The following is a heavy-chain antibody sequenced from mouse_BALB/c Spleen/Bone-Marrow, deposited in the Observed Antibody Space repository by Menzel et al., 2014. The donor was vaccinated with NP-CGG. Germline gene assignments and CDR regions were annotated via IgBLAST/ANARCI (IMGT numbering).Heavy chain of an antibody. CDR1: GYTFTNYW. V-gene: IGHV1-69*02. J-gene: IGHJ2*02. CDR2: IEPSDSDT. CDR3: ARGRTTVISDY. D-gene: IGHD1-1*01. Sequence: QVQLQQSGAEVVKPGASVKVSCKASGYTFTNYWMQWVKQRPGQGLEWIGEIEPSDSDTNYNHEFKGKATLTVDKSSSTTCMQLSSRTSEDSAVYYCARGRTTVISDYWGQGTSLTVSS.